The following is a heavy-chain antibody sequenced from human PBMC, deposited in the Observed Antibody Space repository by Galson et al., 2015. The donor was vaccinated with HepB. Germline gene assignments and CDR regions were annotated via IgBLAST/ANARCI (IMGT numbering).Heavy chain of an antibody. Sequence: QSGAEVKKPGESLKISCKGSGYSFTSYWIGWVRQMPGKGLEWMGIIYPGDSDTRYSPSFQGQVTISADKSISTAYLQWSSLKASDTAMYYCATTSIAARPTYYYGMDVWGQGTTVTVSS. CDR1: GYSFTSYW. D-gene: IGHD6-6*01. CDR3: ATTSIAARPTYYYGMDV. J-gene: IGHJ6*02. CDR2: IYPGDSDT. V-gene: IGHV5-51*01.